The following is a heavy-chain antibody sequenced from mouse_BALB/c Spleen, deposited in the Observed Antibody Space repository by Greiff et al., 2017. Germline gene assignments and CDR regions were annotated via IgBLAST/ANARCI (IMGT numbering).Heavy chain of an antibody. D-gene: IGHD4-1*01. CDR2: INPSNGRT. CDR3: ARRGGTLYFDV. CDR1: GYTFPSYW. J-gene: IGHJ1*01. V-gene: IGHV1S81*02. Sequence: QVQLQQPGAELVKPGASVKLSCKASGYTFPSYWMHWVKQRPGQGLEWIGEINPSNGRTNYNEKFKSKATLTVDKSSNTAYMQLSSLTSEDSAVYYCARRGGTLYFDVWGAGTTVTVSS.